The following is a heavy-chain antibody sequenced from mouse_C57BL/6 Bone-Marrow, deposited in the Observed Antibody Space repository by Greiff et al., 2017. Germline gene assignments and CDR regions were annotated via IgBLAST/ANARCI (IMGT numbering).Heavy chain of an antibody. V-gene: IGHV1-69*01. CDR1: GYTFPSYW. Sequence: VQLHQPGAELVLPGASVKLSCKASGYTFPSYWMHWVKQRPGQGLEWIGEIDPSDSYTTYNQKFKGKSTFTVDKSSSTAYMQLSSLTSEDSAVYYGARGGYYAMDYWGQGTSVTVSS. CDR2: IDPSDSYT. J-gene: IGHJ4*01. CDR3: ARGGYYAMDY.